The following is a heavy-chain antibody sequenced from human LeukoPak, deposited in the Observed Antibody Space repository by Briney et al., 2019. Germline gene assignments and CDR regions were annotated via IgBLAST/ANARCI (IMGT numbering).Heavy chain of an antibody. CDR3: AKDGSGYYDSSGYYYGDY. D-gene: IGHD3-22*01. Sequence: GGSLRLSCAASGFTFSIYWMHWVRQAPGKGLVWVSRINSDGTSTSYADSVKGRITISRDNAKNTLYLQMNSLRAEDTAVYYCAKDGSGYYDSSGYYYGDYWGQGTLVTVSS. CDR2: INSDGTST. J-gene: IGHJ4*02. CDR1: GFTFSIYW. V-gene: IGHV3-74*01.